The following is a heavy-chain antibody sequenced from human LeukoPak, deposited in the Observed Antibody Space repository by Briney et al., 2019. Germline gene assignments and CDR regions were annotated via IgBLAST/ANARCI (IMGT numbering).Heavy chain of an antibody. Sequence: GGSLRLSCAASGFTFSSYEMNWVRQAPGKGLEWVSYISSSGSTIYYADSVKGRFTISRDNAKNSLYLQMNSLRAEDTAVYYCAGSMVRGVTRRYFDYWGQGTLVTVSS. D-gene: IGHD3-10*01. V-gene: IGHV3-48*03. CDR2: ISSSGSTI. J-gene: IGHJ4*02. CDR1: GFTFSSYE. CDR3: AGSMVRGVTRRYFDY.